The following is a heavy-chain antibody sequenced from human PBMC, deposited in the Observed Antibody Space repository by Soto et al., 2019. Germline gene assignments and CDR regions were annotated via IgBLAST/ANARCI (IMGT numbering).Heavy chain of an antibody. CDR1: GFSLSKAW. J-gene: IGHJ4*02. CDR3: TTLGTYGSGSYYMI. V-gene: IGHV3-15*07. Sequence: PGGSLRLSCAVSGFSLSKAWMNWVRQAPGKGLEWVGRIKSRTDGGTTDYAAPVKDRFTISRDDSKNTLYLQMSSLKTEDTAVYYCTTLGTYGSGSYYMIWGQGTLVTVSS. CDR2: IKSRTDGGTT. D-gene: IGHD3-10*01.